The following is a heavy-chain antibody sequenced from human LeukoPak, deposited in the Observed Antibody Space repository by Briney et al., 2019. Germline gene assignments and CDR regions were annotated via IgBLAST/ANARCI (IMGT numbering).Heavy chain of an antibody. CDR1: GFTFSSYA. Sequence: GGSLRLSCAASGFTFSSYAMSWVRQAPGKGLEWVSAISGSGGSTYYADSVKGRFTISRDNSKNTLYLQMNSLRAEDTAVYYCAKGRPIIVVVPAADYFDYWGQGTLVTVSS. CDR3: AKGRPIIVVVPAADYFDY. J-gene: IGHJ4*02. D-gene: IGHD2-2*01. CDR2: ISGSGGST. V-gene: IGHV3-23*01.